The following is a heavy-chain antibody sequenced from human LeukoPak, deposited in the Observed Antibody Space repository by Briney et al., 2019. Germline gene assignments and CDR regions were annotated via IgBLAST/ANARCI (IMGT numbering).Heavy chain of an antibody. D-gene: IGHD2-21*02. CDR3: AIRTCGGDCLDY. J-gene: IGHJ4*02. Sequence: KSSETLSLTCTVSGGSISSGDYYWGWIRQPPGKGLEWIGYIYYSGSTYYNPSLKSRVTISVDTSKNQFSLKLSSVTAADTAVYYCAIRTCGGDCLDYWGQGTLVTVSS. CDR2: IYYSGST. V-gene: IGHV4-30-4*08. CDR1: GGSISSGDYY.